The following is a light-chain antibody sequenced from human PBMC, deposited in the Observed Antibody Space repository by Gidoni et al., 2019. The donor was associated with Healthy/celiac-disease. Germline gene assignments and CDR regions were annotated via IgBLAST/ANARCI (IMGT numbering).Light chain of an antibody. V-gene: IGLV3-19*01. CDR2: GKN. CDR3: NSRDSRGNHLV. J-gene: IGLJ2*01. Sequence: TVRITCQGDSLRSYYASWYQQKPGQAPVLVIYGKNNRPSGIPDRFSGSSSGNTASLTITGAQAEDEADYYCNSRDSRGNHLVFGGGTKLTGL. CDR1: SLRSYY.